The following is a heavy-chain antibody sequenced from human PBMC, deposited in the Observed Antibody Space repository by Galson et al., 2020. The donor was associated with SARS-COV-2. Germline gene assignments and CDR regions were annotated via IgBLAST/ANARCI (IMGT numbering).Heavy chain of an antibody. J-gene: IGHJ6*02. Sequence: GGSLRLSCAASGFTFSSYGMHWVRQAPGKGLEWVAVISYDGSNKYYADSVKGRFTISRDNSKNTLYLQMNSLRAEDTAVYYCAKDSGLGSGSYWGSNYYGMDVWGQGTTVTVSS. V-gene: IGHV3-30*18. D-gene: IGHD3-10*01. CDR2: ISYDGSNK. CDR3: AKDSGLGSGSYWGSNYYGMDV. CDR1: GFTFSSYG.